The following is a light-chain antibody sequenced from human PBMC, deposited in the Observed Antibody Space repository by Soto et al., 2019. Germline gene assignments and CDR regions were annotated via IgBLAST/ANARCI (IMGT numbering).Light chain of an antibody. V-gene: IGLV1-40*01. CDR1: SSNIGAGFD. CDR3: SSYSSTNTHV. Sequence: QSVLTQPPSVSGAPGQRVTISCTGNSSNIGAGFDVHWYQQLPGTAPKLLICGNSNRPSGVPDRFSGSKSGTSASLAITGLQAEDEADYYCSSYSSTNTHVFGTGTKVTVL. CDR2: GNS. J-gene: IGLJ1*01.